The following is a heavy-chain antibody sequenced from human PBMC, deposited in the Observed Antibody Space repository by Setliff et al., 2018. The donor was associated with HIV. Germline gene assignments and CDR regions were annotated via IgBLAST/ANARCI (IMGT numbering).Heavy chain of an antibody. CDR3: ARAGYSSSSRMYSYYYYYYMDG. Sequence: ASVKVSCKASGYTFTSYAMHWVRQAPGQRLEWMGWINAGNGNTKYSQKFQGRVTITRDTSASTAYMELSSLRSEDTAVYYCARAGYSSSSRMYSYYYYYYMDGWGKGTTVTVSS. CDR2: INAGNGNT. V-gene: IGHV1-3*01. D-gene: IGHD6-6*01. CDR1: GYTFTSYA. J-gene: IGHJ6*03.